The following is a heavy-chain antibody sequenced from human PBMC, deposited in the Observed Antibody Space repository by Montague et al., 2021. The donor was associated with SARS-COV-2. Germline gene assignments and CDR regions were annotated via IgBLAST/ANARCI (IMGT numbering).Heavy chain of an antibody. J-gene: IGHJ6*02. CDR3: ARLVETYYYYYGMDV. D-gene: IGHD4-23*01. V-gene: IGHV4-39*01. Sequence: SETLSLTCTVSGGSISSSSYYWGWIRQPPGKGLEWIGSIYYSGSTYYNPSLKSRVTISVDTSKNQFSLNLSSVTAADTAVYYCARLVETYYYYYGMDVWGQGTTVTVSS. CDR2: IYYSGST. CDR1: GGSISSSSYY.